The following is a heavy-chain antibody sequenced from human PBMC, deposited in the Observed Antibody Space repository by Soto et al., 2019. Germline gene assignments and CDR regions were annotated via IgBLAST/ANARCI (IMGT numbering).Heavy chain of an antibody. CDR1: GFTVSSNY. CDR2: IYSGGST. J-gene: IGHJ6*02. Sequence: EVQLVETGGGLIQPGGSLRLSCAASGFTVSSNYMSWVRKAPGKGLEWVSVIYSGGSTYYADSVKGRFTISRDNSKNTLYLQMNSLRAEDTAVYYCAREDDNGIAAADTGYGMDVWGQGTTVTVSS. V-gene: IGHV3-53*02. D-gene: IGHD6-13*01. CDR3: AREDDNGIAAADTGYGMDV.